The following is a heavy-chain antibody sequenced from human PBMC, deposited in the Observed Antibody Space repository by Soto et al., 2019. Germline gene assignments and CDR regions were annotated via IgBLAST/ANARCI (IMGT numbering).Heavy chain of an antibody. V-gene: IGHV4-31*03. CDR2: IYYSGST. CDR3: ARSVFP. CDR1: GGSISSGGYY. Sequence: SETLSLTYTVSGGSISSGGYYWNWIRQHPGKGLEWIGYIYYSGSTYYNPSLKSRVSMSVGTSKNQFSLKLSSVTAADTAVYYCARSVFPWGQGTLVTVSS. J-gene: IGHJ5*02.